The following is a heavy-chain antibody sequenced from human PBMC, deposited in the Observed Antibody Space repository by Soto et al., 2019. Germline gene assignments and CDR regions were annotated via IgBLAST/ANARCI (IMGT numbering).Heavy chain of an antibody. J-gene: IGHJ6*02. D-gene: IGHD1-26*01. V-gene: IGHV1-46*01. Sequence: QAPGQGLEWMGVINPGYPAGRSTTYAQKFQGRVTMTTDTSTSTVYMELSRLRSDDTAVYYCARGAIVAGATTGMDVWGQGTTVTVSS. CDR3: ARGAIVAGATTGMDV. CDR2: INPGYPAGRST.